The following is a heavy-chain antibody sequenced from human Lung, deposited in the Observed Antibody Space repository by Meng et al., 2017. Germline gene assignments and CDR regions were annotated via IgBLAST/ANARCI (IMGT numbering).Heavy chain of an antibody. CDR2: LGAHDGDR. J-gene: IGHJ4*02. V-gene: IGHV1-18*04. CDR1: DYNFTGYG. CDR3: ARGTPGRSYSDF. Sequence: QVQPVQFGDEVKKPGASGKVSCKSSDYNFTGYGVSWVRQAPGQGLEWMAWLGAHDGDRSHAPRFQGRVTVTADRLTATSFMELRNLRYDDTAVYYCARGTPGRSYSDFWGQGTLVTVSS. D-gene: IGHD3-10*01.